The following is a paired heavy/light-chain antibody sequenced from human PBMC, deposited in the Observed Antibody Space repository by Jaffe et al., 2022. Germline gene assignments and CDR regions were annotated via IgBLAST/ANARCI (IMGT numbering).Heavy chain of an antibody. CDR1: GFTFSSYA. D-gene: IGHD2-21*02. J-gene: IGHJ4*02. V-gene: IGHV3-23*01. CDR3: SRYCSGGCYSGLDS. Sequence: EVQLLESGGNLVQPGGSLRLSCAASGFTFSSYAMTWIRQAPGKGLEWVSAIVGTDDRTYYVDSVRGRFTISRDNSKNMLYLQMNSLRAEDTAIYYCSRYCSGGCYSGLDSWGQGTLVTVSS. CDR2: IVGTDDRT.
Light chain of an antibody. Sequence: DIVMTQSPLSLSVTPGEPASISCRSSQSLLHRNGHNSLDWYLQRPGQSPRVLIYLGSNRASGVPDRFSGSESGTDFTLKISRVEAEDVGVYYCMQVQQPPWTFGQGTKVEIK. CDR1: QSLLHRNGHNS. CDR3: MQVQQPPWT. J-gene: IGKJ1*01. CDR2: LGS. V-gene: IGKV2-28*01.